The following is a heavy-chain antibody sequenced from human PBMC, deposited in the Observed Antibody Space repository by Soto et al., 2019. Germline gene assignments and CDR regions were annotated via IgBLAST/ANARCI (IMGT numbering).Heavy chain of an antibody. CDR1: GFTFSSYG. Sequence: QVPLVESGGGVVQPGRSLRLSCAASGFTFSSYGMHWVRQAPGKGLEWVAVISYDGSNKYYADSVKGRFTISRDNSKNTLYLQMNSLRAEDTAVYYCAKSHGGYGGVDYWGQGTLVTVSS. CDR3: AKSHGGYGGVDY. J-gene: IGHJ4*02. V-gene: IGHV3-30*18. CDR2: ISYDGSNK. D-gene: IGHD5-12*01.